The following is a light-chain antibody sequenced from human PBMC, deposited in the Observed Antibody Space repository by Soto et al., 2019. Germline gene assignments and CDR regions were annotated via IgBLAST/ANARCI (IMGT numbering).Light chain of an antibody. CDR1: QSVGSN. CDR2: GAS. CDR3: QQYGSSGT. V-gene: IGKV3-20*01. J-gene: IGKJ1*01. Sequence: ERVMTQSPATLSVSPGERATLSCRASQSVGSNVAWYQQKPGQAPRLVVYGASNRATGIPDRFSGSGSGTDFTLTISMLEPEDFAVYYCQQYGSSGTFGQGNKVDIK.